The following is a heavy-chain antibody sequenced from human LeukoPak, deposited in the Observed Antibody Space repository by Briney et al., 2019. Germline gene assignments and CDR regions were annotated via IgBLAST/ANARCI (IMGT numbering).Heavy chain of an antibody. J-gene: IGHJ3*02. D-gene: IGHD2-2*01. CDR3: ARGVVPAAIVRSAERKHRPRGRDAFDI. V-gene: IGHV4-34*01. Sequence: SETLSLTCAVYGGSFSGYYWSWIRQPPGKGLEWMGEINHSGSTNYNPSLKSRVTISVDTSKNQFSLKLSSVTAADTAVYYCARGVVPAAIVRSAERKHRPRGRDAFDIWGQGTMVTVSS. CDR2: INHSGST. CDR1: GGSFSGYY.